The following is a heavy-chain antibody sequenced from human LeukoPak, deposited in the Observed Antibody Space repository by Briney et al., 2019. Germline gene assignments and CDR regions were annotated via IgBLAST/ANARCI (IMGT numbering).Heavy chain of an antibody. J-gene: IGHJ4*02. CDR2: INPSGGST. CDR3: AREGPSCSGGSCYSACDY. V-gene: IGHV1-46*01. CDR1: GYTFTSYY. Sequence: ASVKVSCKASGYTFTSYYIHWVRQAPGQGLEWMGLINPSGGSTNYAQKFQGRVTMTRDMSTSTVYMELSSLRSEDTAVYYCAREGPSCSGGSCYSACDYWGQGTLVTVSS. D-gene: IGHD2-15*01.